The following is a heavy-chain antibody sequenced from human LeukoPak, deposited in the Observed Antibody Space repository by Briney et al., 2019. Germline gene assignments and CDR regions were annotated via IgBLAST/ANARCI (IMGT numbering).Heavy chain of an antibody. CDR3: AKGLVRGVIKIFGMDV. Sequence: GGSLRLSCAASGFTFSSYGMHWVRQAPGKGLEWVAVISYDGSNKYYADSVKGRFTISRDNSENTLYLQMNSLRAEDTAVYYCAKGLVRGVIKIFGMDVWGQGTTVTVSS. J-gene: IGHJ6*02. CDR2: ISYDGSNK. D-gene: IGHD3-10*01. V-gene: IGHV3-30*18. CDR1: GFTFSSYG.